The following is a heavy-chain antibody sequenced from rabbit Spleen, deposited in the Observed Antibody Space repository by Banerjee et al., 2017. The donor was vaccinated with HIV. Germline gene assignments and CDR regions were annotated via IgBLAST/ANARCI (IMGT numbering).Heavy chain of an antibody. V-gene: IGHV1S40*01. CDR1: GFSFSSDYY. J-gene: IGHJ6*01. CDR3: ARDAGTSFSTYGMDL. CDR2: AYGGNSGNT. D-gene: IGHD8-1*01. Sequence: QSLEESGGDLVKPGASLTLTCTASGFSFSSDYYICWVRQAPGKGLEWIACAYGGNSGNTYSATWAKGRFTVSKPSSTTVTLQMTSLTAADTATYFCARDAGTSFSTYGMDLWGPGTLVTVS.